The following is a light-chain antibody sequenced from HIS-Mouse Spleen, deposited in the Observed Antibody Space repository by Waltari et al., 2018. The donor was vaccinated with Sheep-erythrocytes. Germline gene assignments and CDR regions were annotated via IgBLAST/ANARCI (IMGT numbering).Light chain of an antibody. CDR1: SSNIGAGYD. J-gene: IGLJ1*01. CDR2: GNS. Sequence: QSVLTQPPSVSGAPGQRVTISCTGSSSNIGAGYDVHWYQQLPGTAPKLLIYGNSTRPSGVPDRFSGAKSGNTASLTISGLQAEDEADYYCCSYAGSYNHVFATGTKVTVL. CDR3: CSYAGSYNHV. V-gene: IGLV1-40*01.